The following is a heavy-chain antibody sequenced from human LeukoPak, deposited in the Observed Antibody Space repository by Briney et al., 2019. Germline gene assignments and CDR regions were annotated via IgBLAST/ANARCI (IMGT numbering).Heavy chain of an antibody. CDR2: IYYSGST. J-gene: IGHJ3*02. D-gene: IGHD2-15*01. CDR1: GGSISSYY. Sequence: PSETLSLTCTVSGGSISSYYRGWIRQPPGKGLEWIGSIYYSGSTYYNPSLKSRVTISVDTSKNQFSLKLSSVTAADTAVYYCARGSMDDAFDIWGQGTMVTVSS. CDR3: ARGSMDDAFDI. V-gene: IGHV4-39*01.